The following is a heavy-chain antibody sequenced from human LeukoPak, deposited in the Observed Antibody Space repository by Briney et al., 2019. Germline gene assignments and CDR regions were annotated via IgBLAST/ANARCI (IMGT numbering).Heavy chain of an antibody. D-gene: IGHD2-21*02. J-gene: IGHJ4*02. CDR3: AKDRVTTDQYYFDY. CDR1: GFTFSTYS. CDR2: ISSTSSYI. V-gene: IGHV3-21*01. Sequence: GGSLRLSCAASGFTFSTYSMNWVRQAPGKGLEWVSFISSTSSYIYYADSVKGRFTISRDNAKNSLYLQMNSLRAEDTAVYYCAKDRVTTDQYYFDYWGQGTLVTVSS.